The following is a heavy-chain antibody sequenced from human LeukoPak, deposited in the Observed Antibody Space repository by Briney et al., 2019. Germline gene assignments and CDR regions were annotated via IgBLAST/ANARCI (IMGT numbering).Heavy chain of an antibody. D-gene: IGHD3-9*01. CDR2: IVVGSGNT. Sequence: TSVKVSCKASGFTFTSSAVQWVRQARGQRLEWIGWIVVGSGNTNYAQKFQERVTITRDMSTSTAYMELSSLRSEDTAVYYRAALDYDILTGYYKDYYFDYWGQGTLVTVSS. V-gene: IGHV1-58*01. CDR3: AALDYDILTGYYKDYYFDY. CDR1: GFTFTSSA. J-gene: IGHJ4*02.